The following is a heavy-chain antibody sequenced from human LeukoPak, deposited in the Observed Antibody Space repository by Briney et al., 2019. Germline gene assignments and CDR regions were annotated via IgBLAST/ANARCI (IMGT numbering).Heavy chain of an antibody. V-gene: IGHV4-59*08. D-gene: IGHD5/OR15-5a*01. CDR2: IFYSGST. J-gene: IGHJ4*02. CDR1: GGSISPYY. CDR3: ARHSVASPHYFDY. Sequence: PSETLSLTCTVSGGSISPYYWSWIRQPPGKDLEWIAFIFYSGSTHYNPSLTSRVTISVDTSKNQFSLKLTSVTAADTAVCYCARHSVASPHYFDYWGQGALVTVSS.